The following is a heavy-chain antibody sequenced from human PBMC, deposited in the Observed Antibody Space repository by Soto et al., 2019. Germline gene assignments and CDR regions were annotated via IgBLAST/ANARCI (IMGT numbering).Heavy chain of an antibody. CDR2: ISSSGSTI. V-gene: IGHV3-48*03. D-gene: IGHD3-22*01. CDR1: GFTFSSYE. Sequence: GGSLRLSCAASGFTFSSYEMNWVRQAPGKGLEWVSYISSSGSTIYCADSVKGRFTISRDNAKNSLYLQMNSLRAEDTAVYYCARGGRAWYRYYYDSSGYYGLDYWGQGTLVTVSS. CDR3: ARGGRAWYRYYYDSSGYYGLDY. J-gene: IGHJ4*02.